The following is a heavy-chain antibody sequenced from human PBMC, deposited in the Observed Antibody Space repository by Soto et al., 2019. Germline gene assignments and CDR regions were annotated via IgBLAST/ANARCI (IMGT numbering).Heavy chain of an antibody. CDR2: ISAYNGNT. CDR1: GYTFTSYG. Sequence: QVQLVQSGAEVKKPGASVKVSCKASGYTFTSYGISWVRQAPGQGLEWMGWISAYNGNTNYAQKLQGRVTMTTDTSTSTAYMELRSLRSDDTAVYYCARPGPRQWLAGVHWYVDLCGRGTLVTVSS. J-gene: IGHJ2*01. V-gene: IGHV1-18*01. D-gene: IGHD6-19*01. CDR3: ARPGPRQWLAGVHWYVDL.